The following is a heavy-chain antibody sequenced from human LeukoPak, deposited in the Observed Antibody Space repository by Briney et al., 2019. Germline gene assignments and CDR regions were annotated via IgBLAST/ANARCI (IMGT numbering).Heavy chain of an antibody. CDR3: ATHPPPHPVLEY. D-gene: IGHD3-3*01. J-gene: IGHJ4*02. CDR1: GGSISSGSYY. CDR2: IYTSGST. V-gene: IGHV4-61*02. Sequence: SQTLSLTCTVSGGSISSGSYYWSWIRQPAGKGLEWIGRIYTSGSTNYNPSLKSRVTISVDTSKNQFSLKLSSVTAADTAVYYCATHPPPHPVLEYGGQETLATVSS.